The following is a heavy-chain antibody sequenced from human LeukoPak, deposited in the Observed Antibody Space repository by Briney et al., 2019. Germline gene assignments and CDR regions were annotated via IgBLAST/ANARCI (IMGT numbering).Heavy chain of an antibody. CDR1: GGSISSYY. CDR2: IYYSGST. CDR3: AGLYSGYGAYYYYYGMDV. D-gene: IGHD5-12*01. J-gene: IGHJ6*04. Sequence: SETLSLTCTVSGGSISSYYWSWIRQPPGKGLEWIGYIYYSGSTNYNPSLKSRVTISVDTSKNQFSLKLSSVTAADTAVYYCAGLYSGYGAYYYYYGMDVWGKGTTVTVSS. V-gene: IGHV4-59*01.